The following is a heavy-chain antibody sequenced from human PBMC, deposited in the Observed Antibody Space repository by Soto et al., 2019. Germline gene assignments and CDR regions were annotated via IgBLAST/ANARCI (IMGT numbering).Heavy chain of an antibody. CDR1: GFTFSNYA. Sequence: EVHLLESGGGLVQPGGSLRLSCAASGFTFSNYAMTWVRRAPGKGLEWVSSISASGGGTFYADSVKGRFIISRDSSKNTLYLKMNSLRVEDTAVYYCAKSRTATTSCYGSWGQGTLVTVSS. V-gene: IGHV3-23*01. CDR3: AKSRTATTSCYGS. J-gene: IGHJ5*02. D-gene: IGHD2-2*01. CDR2: ISASGGGT.